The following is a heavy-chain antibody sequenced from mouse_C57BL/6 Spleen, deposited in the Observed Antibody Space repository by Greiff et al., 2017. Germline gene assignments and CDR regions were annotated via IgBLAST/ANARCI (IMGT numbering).Heavy chain of an antibody. CDR1: GYAFSSYW. V-gene: IGHV1-80*01. J-gene: IGHJ4*01. Sequence: VQLQQSGAELVKPGASVKISCKASGYAFSSYWMNWVKQRPGKGLEWIGQIYPGDGDTNYNGKVKGKATMTADKSSSTAYMQLRSLTSEDSAVYFCAKDTGTYAMDYWGQGTSVTVSS. CDR2: IYPGDGDT. D-gene: IGHD4-1*01. CDR3: AKDTGTYAMDY.